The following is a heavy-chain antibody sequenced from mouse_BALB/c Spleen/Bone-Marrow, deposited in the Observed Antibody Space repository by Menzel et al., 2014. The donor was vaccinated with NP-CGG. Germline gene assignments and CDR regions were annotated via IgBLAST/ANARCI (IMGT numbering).Heavy chain of an antibody. CDR1: GFSLTDYG. CDR3: AKLGRSYYYFDV. Sequence: QVQLQQSGPGLVAPSQSLSIPCTVSGFSLTDYGVSWIRQPPGKGLEWLGVIWGGGSTYYNSALKSRLSISKDNSKSQVFLKMNSLQTVDTAMYYCAKLGRSYYYFDVWGAGTTVTVTS. CDR2: IWGGGST. V-gene: IGHV2-6-5*01. J-gene: IGHJ1*01. D-gene: IGHD1-1*01.